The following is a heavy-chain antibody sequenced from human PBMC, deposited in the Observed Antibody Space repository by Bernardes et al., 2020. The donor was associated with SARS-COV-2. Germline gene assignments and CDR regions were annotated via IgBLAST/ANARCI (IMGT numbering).Heavy chain of an antibody. V-gene: IGHV1-69*02. CDR1: GGTFSSYT. J-gene: IGHJ4*02. D-gene: IGHD3-10*01. CDR2: IIPILGIA. Sequence: SVKVSCKASGGTFSSYTISWVRQAPGQGLEWMGRIIPILGIANYAQKFQGRVTITADKSTSTAYMELSSLRSEDTAVYYCAGGSMVRGGARRYYFDYWGQGTLVTVSS. CDR3: AGGSMVRGGARRYYFDY.